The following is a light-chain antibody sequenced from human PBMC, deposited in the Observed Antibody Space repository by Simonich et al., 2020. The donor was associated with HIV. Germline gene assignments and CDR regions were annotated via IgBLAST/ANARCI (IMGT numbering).Light chain of an antibody. Sequence: EIVMTQSQATLSVSPGERATLSCRASQRVSSNLAWYQQKPGQDPSLLIYGASTRATGIPARVSGSGSGTEFTLTISSMQSEDFAVYYCQQYNNWPPMTFGGGTKVEIK. CDR3: QQYNNWPPMT. CDR1: QRVSSN. CDR2: GAS. V-gene: IGKV3-15*01. J-gene: IGKJ4*01.